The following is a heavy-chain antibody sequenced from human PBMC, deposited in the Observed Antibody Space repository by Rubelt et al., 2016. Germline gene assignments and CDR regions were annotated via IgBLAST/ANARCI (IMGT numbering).Heavy chain of an antibody. CDR3: ARDSPRTGVTAGDS. CDR2: MTSSGGSI. D-gene: IGHD3-10*01. CDR1: GFTFSSCS. Sequence: EVQLVESGGGLVQPGGSLRLSCAASGFTFSSCSMNWVRQAPGKGLEWISYMTSSGGSIDCADSVKCRFTSSRDNGKSVLFLQWDSLRAEDTAVYFCARDSPRTGVTAGDSWGQGTLVTVSS. V-gene: IGHV3-48*04. J-gene: IGHJ4*02.